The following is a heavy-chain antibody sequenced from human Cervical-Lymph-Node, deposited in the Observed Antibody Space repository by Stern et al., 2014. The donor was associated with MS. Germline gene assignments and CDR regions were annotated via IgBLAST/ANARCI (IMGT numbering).Heavy chain of an antibody. D-gene: IGHD1-1*01. CDR2: ITNVGST. CDR1: GFTVSREY. Sequence: VQLVQSGGGVIQPGGSLRLYCTASGFTVSREYMTWVRQAPGKGLEWVSLITNVGSTFYTDSVKGRFTISRDDSKNTVYLHMTSLRAEDTAMYYCARDTSSPERSDWWGQGTLVTVSS. V-gene: IGHV3-53*01. J-gene: IGHJ4*02. CDR3: ARDTSSPERSDW.